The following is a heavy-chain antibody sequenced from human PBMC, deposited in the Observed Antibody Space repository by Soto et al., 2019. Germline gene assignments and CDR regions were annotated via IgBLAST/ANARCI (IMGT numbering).Heavy chain of an antibody. CDR3: ARDAGAYQYVLRYFDWLSYYGMDV. D-gene: IGHD3-9*01. V-gene: IGHV1-18*01. CDR2: ISAYNGNT. CDR1: GYTFTSYG. J-gene: IGHJ6*02. Sequence: QVQLVQSGAEVKKPGASVKVSCKASGYTFTSYGISWVRQAPGQGLEWMGWISAYNGNTNYAQKLQGRVTMTTDTSTSTAYMEVRSLRSDDTAVYYCARDAGAYQYVLRYFDWLSYYGMDVWGQGTTVTVSS.